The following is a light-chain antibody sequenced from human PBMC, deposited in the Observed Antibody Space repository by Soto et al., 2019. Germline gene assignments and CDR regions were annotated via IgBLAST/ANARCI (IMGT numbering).Light chain of an antibody. Sequence: QAVVSQPPSASGTPGQRVTISCSGSSFNIGQKPVNWYRLFPGTAPERLIYSDDQRPSGVPDRFSGSKSGTSASLAIGGLQSEDEADYYCATWDDSLAGVVFGGGTQLTVL. V-gene: IGLV1-44*01. J-gene: IGLJ2*01. CDR3: ATWDDSLAGVV. CDR1: SFNIGQKP. CDR2: SDD.